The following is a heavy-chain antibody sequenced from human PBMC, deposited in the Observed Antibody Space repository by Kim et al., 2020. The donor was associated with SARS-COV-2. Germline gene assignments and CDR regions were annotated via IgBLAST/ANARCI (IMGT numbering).Heavy chain of an antibody. J-gene: IGHJ4*02. D-gene: IGHD5-18*01. CDR3: ARELKDTAMEY. CDR2: T. Sequence: TNYAQKLQGRVTMTTDTSTSTAYMELRSLRADDTAVYYCARELKDTAMEYWGQGTLVTVSS. V-gene: IGHV1-18*01.